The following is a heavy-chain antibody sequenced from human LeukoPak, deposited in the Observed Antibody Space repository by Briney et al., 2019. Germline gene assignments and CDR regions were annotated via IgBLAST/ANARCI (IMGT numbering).Heavy chain of an antibody. V-gene: IGHV3-30*02. D-gene: IGHD3-10*01. CDR2: IRYDGSNK. J-gene: IGHJ5*02. CDR3: AKDYSKTSYYGSGTYYRPNWFDP. CDR1: GFTFSSYG. Sequence: GGSLRLSCAASGFTFSSYGMHWVRQAPGKGLEWVAFIRYDGSNKYYADSVKGRFTISRDDSKNTLYLQMNSLRAEDTAVYYCAKDYSKTSYYGSGTYYRPNWFDPWGQGTLVTVSS.